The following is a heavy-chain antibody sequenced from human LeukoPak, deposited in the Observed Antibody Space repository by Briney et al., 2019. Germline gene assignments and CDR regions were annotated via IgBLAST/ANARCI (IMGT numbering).Heavy chain of an antibody. Sequence: AGGSLRLSCAASEFTFSSYEVNWVRQAPGKGLEWVSYISSSGTTIYYADSVKGRFTISRDNAKNSLYLQMNSLRAEDTAVYYCARGYYNSSGYYYGGYWGQGTLVTVSS. CDR1: EFTFSSYE. CDR3: ARGYYNSSGYYYGGY. CDR2: ISSSGTTI. J-gene: IGHJ4*02. D-gene: IGHD3-22*01. V-gene: IGHV3-48*03.